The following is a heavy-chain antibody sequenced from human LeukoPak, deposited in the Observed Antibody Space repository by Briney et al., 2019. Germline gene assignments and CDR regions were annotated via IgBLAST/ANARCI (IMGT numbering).Heavy chain of an antibody. Sequence: SETLSLTCAVYGGSFSGYYWSWIRQPPGKGLEWIGYIYNSGSTSYNPSLKSRVTISVDTSKKQFSLKLSSVTAADTAVYYCAAMVRGDNFDYWGQGTLVTVSS. V-gene: IGHV4-59*01. J-gene: IGHJ4*02. CDR3: AAMVRGDNFDY. CDR2: IYNSGST. D-gene: IGHD3-10*01. CDR1: GGSFSGYY.